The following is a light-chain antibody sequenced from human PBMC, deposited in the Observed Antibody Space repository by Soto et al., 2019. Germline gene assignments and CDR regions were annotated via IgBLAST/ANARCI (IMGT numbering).Light chain of an antibody. CDR2: GAS. V-gene: IGKV3-20*01. CDR1: QSFNSIY. J-gene: IGKJ1*01. CDR3: HQYDSWT. Sequence: IVLTQSPGTLSLSPGERATLSCRASQSFNSIYLAWYQQKPGQAPRLLIYGASSRATGIPDRFSGSGSGTDFTLTIRRLEPEDFAVYYCHQYDSWTFDQGTKVDIX.